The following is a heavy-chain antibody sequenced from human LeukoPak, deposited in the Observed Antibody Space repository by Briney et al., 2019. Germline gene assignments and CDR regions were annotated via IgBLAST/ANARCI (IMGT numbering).Heavy chain of an antibody. CDR2: ISAKNGKT. D-gene: IGHD2-8*01. V-gene: IGHV1-18*01. CDR3: ARDFFQFSVRFDS. Sequence: ASVKVSCKASGYTFTGYGFTWVRQAPGQGLEWMGWISAKNGKTNYAQKFQGRVTLTTDTSTSTAYVELRSLRSDDTAVYYCARDFFQFSVRFDSWGQGTLVTVSS. CDR1: GYTFTGYG. J-gene: IGHJ5*01.